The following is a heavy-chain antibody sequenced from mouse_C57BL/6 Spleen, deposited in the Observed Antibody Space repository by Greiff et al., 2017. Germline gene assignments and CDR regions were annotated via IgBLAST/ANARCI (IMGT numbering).Heavy chain of an antibody. Sequence: VQLQQPGAELVRPGSSVKLSCKASGYTFTSYWMHWVKQRPIQGLEWIGNIDPSDSETHYNQQFKDKATLTVDKSSSTAYMQLSSLTSEDSAVYYCARRHYDYAYFDYWGQGTTLTVSS. CDR2: IDPSDSET. CDR1: GYTFTSYW. V-gene: IGHV1-52*01. J-gene: IGHJ2*01. D-gene: IGHD2-4*01. CDR3: ARRHYDYAYFDY.